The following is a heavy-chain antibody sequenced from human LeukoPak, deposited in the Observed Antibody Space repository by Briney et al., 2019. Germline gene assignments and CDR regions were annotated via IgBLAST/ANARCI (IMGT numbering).Heavy chain of an antibody. J-gene: IGHJ4*02. CDR3: ARSLSVTRGLITTMLGY. CDR2: ISPTNGAT. CDR1: GYIFTYFY. V-gene: IGHV1-2*02. Sequence: GASVKVSCKTSGYIFTYFYLHWVRQAPGQGLEWRGGISPTNGATSYARRFQGRVNMARDTSPSTSYMELSSLGSDDTAVYYCARSLSVTRGLITTMLGYWGQGTLVTVSS. D-gene: IGHD3-10*01.